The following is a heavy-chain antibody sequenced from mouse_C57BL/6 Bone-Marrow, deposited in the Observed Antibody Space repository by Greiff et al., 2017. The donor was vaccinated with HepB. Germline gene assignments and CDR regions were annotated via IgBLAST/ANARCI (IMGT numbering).Heavy chain of an antibody. CDR3: GIPRYYYGSSSWFAY. CDR1: GYTFTDYY. J-gene: IGHJ3*01. CDR2: INPNNGGT. Sequence: VQLQQSGPELVKPGASVKISCKASGYTFTDYYMNWVKQSHGKSLEWIGDINPNNGGTSYNQKFKGKATLTVDKSSSTAYMELRSLTSEDSAVYYCGIPRYYYGSSSWFAYWGQGTLVTVSA. D-gene: IGHD1-1*01. V-gene: IGHV1-26*01.